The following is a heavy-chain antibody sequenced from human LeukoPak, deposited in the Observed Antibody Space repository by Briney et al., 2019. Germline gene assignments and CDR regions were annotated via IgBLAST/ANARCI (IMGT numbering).Heavy chain of an antibody. CDR3: ARVMTGYSVLDY. Sequence: GGSLRLSCAASGFTFSSHSMSWVRQAPGKGLEWVSYISMSSVYIYYADSVKGRFTISRDNAKNSLYLQMNSLRAEDTAVYYCARVMTGYSVLDYWGQGTLVTVSS. D-gene: IGHD3-9*01. V-gene: IGHV3-21*01. CDR2: ISMSSVYI. CDR1: GFTFSSHS. J-gene: IGHJ4*02.